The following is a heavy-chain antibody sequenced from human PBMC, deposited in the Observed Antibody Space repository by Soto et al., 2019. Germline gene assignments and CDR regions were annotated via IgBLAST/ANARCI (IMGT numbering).Heavy chain of an antibody. CDR1: GYTFTGYY. Sequence: ASVKVSCKASGYTFTGYYMHWVRQAPGQGLEWMGWINPNSGGTNYAQKFQGWVTMTRDTSISTAYMELSRLRSDDTAVYYCARDCSGFSCYSYYYYGMDVWGQGTTVTVSS. D-gene: IGHD2-15*01. CDR2: INPNSGGT. J-gene: IGHJ6*02. CDR3: ARDCSGFSCYSYYYYGMDV. V-gene: IGHV1-2*04.